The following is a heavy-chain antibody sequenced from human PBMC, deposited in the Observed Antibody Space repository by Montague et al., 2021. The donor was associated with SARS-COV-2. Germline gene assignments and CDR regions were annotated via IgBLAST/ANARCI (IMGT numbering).Heavy chain of an antibody. V-gene: IGHV4-34*01. CDR3: ARARGRTGWFDS. CDR2: INHSGST. CDR1: GGSFTNYY. D-gene: IGHD3-10*01. Sequence: SETLSLTCAVRGGSFTNYYWNWIRQPPGKGLETLGEINHSGSTNYNPSLKSRVTISVDMSKSQVSLNLTSVTAADTAIYYCARARGRTGWFDSWGQGIQVTVSS. J-gene: IGHJ5*01.